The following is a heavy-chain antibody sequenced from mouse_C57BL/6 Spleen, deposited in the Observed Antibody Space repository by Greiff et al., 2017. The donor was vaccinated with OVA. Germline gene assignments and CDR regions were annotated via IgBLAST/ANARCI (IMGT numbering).Heavy chain of an antibody. CDR2: ISSGGSYT. CDR3: ARNPRGYDY. V-gene: IGHV5-6*01. D-gene: IGHD3-1*01. CDR1: GFTFSSYG. J-gene: IGHJ2*01. Sequence: EVMLVESGGDLVKPGGSLKLSCAASGFTFSSYGMSWVRQTPDKRLEWVATISSGGSYTYYPDSVKGRFTISRDNAKNTLYLQMSSLKSEDTAMYYCARNPRGYDYWGQGTTVTVSS.